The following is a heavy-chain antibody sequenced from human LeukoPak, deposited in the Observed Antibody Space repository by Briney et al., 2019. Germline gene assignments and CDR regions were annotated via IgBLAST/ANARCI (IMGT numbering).Heavy chain of an antibody. CDR3: ARDRIPRYNWNDGYYYYYMDV. CDR1: GGTFSSYA. V-gene: IGHV1-69*13. J-gene: IGHJ6*03. Sequence: SVKVSCKASGGTFSSYAISWVRQAPGQGLEWMGGIIPIFGTANYAQKFQGRVTITADESTSTAYMELSSLRSEDTAVYYCARDRIPRYNWNDGYYYYYMDVWGKGTTVTISS. D-gene: IGHD1-20*01. CDR2: IIPIFGTA.